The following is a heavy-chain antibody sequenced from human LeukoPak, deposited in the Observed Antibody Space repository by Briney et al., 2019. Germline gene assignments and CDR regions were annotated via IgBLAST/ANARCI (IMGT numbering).Heavy chain of an antibody. CDR2: IYYSGST. V-gene: IGHV4-59*08. CDR3: AAIPQPWLVWWYFDY. D-gene: IGHD6-19*01. J-gene: IGHJ4*02. CDR1: GGSISSYY. Sequence: PSETLSLTCTVSGGSISSYYWSWIRQPPGKGLEWIGYIYYSGSTNYNPSLKSRVTVSVDTSKNQFSLKLSSVTAADTAVYYCAAIPQPWLVWWYFDYWGQGTLVTVSS.